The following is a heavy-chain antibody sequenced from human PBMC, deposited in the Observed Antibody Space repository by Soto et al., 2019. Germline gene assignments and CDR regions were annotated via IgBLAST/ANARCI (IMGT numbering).Heavy chain of an antibody. V-gene: IGHV5-51*03. D-gene: IGHD3-3*01. Sequence: EVQLVQSAVEARKPGESLKISCKASVYSFTNYWIGWLRQMPANGLEWLGIIHPADSNTTYGPSFQGHVTFSADKSNTTAYLQWSSLKSSDTAMYYCARLPDYTCYFYYWGQGTLVAVCS. CDR2: IHPADSNT. CDR1: VYSFTNYW. CDR3: ARLPDYTCYFYY. J-gene: IGHJ4*02.